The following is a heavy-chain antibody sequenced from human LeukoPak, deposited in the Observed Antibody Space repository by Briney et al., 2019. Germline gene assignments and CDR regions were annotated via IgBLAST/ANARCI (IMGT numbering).Heavy chain of an antibody. Sequence: PGGSLRLSCAASGFTFSRYAMSWVRQAPGKGLEWVSSIGGSGGTTYYADSVQGRFTISRDNSKNTLYLQMNSLSAEDTAVYYRAKDFSGFGGSLATFGFWGQGNLGTVSS. J-gene: IGHJ4*02. V-gene: IGHV3-23*01. D-gene: IGHD3-10*01. CDR2: IGGSGGTT. CDR1: GFTFSRYA. CDR3: AKDFSGFGGSLATFGF.